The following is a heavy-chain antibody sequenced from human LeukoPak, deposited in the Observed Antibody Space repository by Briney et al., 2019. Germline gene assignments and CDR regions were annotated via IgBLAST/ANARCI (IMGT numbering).Heavy chain of an antibody. CDR2: INHSGST. J-gene: IGHJ4*02. D-gene: IGHD3-16*02. CDR1: GGSFSGYY. V-gene: IGHV4-34*01. CDR3: ARGQALYYDYIWGSYRCTGFDY. Sequence: SETLSLTCAVYGGSFSGYYWSWIRQPPGKGLEWIGEINHSGSTNYNPSLKSRVTISVDTSKNQFSLKLSSVTAADTAGYYCARGQALYYDYIWGSYRCTGFDYWGQGTLATVSS.